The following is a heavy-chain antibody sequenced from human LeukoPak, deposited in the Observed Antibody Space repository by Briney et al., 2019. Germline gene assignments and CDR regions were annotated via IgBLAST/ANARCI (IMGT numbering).Heavy chain of an antibody. CDR2: INPNSGGT. CDR3: ARVSYYDFWSEETYYFDY. Sequence: ASVKVSCKASGYTFTGYYMHWVRRAPGQGLEWMGWINPNSGGTNYAQKFQGRVTMTRDTSISTAYMELSRLRSDDTAVYYCARVSYYDFWSEETYYFDYWGQGTLVTVSS. J-gene: IGHJ4*02. D-gene: IGHD3-3*01. V-gene: IGHV1-2*02. CDR1: GYTFTGYY.